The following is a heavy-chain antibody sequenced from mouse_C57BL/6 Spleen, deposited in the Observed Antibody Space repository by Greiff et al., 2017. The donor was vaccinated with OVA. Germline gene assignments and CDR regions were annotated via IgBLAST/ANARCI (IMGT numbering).Heavy chain of an antibody. J-gene: IGHJ4*01. Sequence: QVQLKESGAELVKPGASVKISCKASGYAFSSYWMNWVKQRPGKGLEWIGQIYPGDGDTNYNGKFKGKATLTADKSSSTAYMQLSSLTSEDSAVYFCARHYYGSRGLAMDYWGQGTSVTVSS. CDR1: GYAFSSYW. D-gene: IGHD1-1*01. CDR2: IYPGDGDT. CDR3: ARHYYGSRGLAMDY. V-gene: IGHV1-80*01.